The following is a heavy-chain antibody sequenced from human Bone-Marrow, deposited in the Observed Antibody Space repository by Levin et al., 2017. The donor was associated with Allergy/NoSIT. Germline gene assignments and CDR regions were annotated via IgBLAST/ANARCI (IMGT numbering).Heavy chain of an antibody. CDR1: GFTFSDYY. J-gene: IGHJ4*02. CDR3: AKKIPNNSYFEY. CDR2: ITSNGGSK. Sequence: PGGSLRLSCAASGFTFSDYYMSWMRQAPGKGLEWVSYITSNGGSKYYADSVKGRFTISRDNAKNSLSLQMNSLRAEDTAVYYCAKKIPNNSYFEYWGQGTLVTVSS. D-gene: IGHD1-1*01. V-gene: IGHV3-11*01.